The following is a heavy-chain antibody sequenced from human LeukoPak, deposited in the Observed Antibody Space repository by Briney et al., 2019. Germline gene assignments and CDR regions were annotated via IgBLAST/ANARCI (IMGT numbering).Heavy chain of an antibody. J-gene: IGHJ4*02. D-gene: IGHD3-10*01. V-gene: IGHV3-7*03. CDR3: ARGPNYGSRSDYLDY. Sequence: GGSLRLSCAASGFTFSDYWMNCVRQAPGKGLEWVANMKEDGSEKYCVDCVKGRFSISRDNAKNSLYLQMNSLRVEDTAVYYCARGPNYGSRSDYLDYWGQGTLLTVSS. CDR1: GFTFSDYW. CDR2: MKEDGSEK.